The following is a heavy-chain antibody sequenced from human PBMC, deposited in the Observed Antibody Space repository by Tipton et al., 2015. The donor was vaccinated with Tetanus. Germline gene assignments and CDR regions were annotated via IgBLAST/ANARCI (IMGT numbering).Heavy chain of an antibody. CDR1: GGSLSSYF. D-gene: IGHD4-23*01. CDR2: IYYSGST. J-gene: IGHJ3*02. Sequence: TLSLTCSVSGGSLSSYFWTWIRQPPGKGLEWIGYIYYSGSTNYNPSPKSRVSISLNTSKNQISLKLTSVAAADTAVYYCARLATPFDAFDIWGQGTLVTVSS. V-gene: IGHV4-59*07. CDR3: ARLATPFDAFDI.